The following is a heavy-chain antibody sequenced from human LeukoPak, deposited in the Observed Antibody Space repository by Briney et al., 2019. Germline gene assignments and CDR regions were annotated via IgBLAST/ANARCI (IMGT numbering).Heavy chain of an antibody. CDR1: GYTFKTFV. CDR2: ISTYNGNT. Sequence: GASVKVSCKASGYTFKTFVITWVRQAPGQGLEWMGWISTYNGNTNYEQKFQGRVTVTADTSANTAYMEMRSLRSDDTAVYYCATGFLQWLRILEHWGQGTLVTVSS. J-gene: IGHJ1*01. CDR3: ATGFLQWLRILEH. V-gene: IGHV1-18*01. D-gene: IGHD3-3*01.